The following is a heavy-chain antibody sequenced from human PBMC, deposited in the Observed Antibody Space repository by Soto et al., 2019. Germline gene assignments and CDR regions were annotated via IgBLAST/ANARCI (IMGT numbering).Heavy chain of an antibody. CDR3: ARDYYGSGTYAGWFDP. V-gene: IGHV4-31*11. CDR1: GGSISIGSFY. J-gene: IGHJ5*02. Sequence: SETLSLTCAVSGGSISIGSFYWSWIRQHPGKGLEWIGYIYYRGNTDYNPSLQSRVTISVDTSKNQFSLKLSSVTAADTAVYYCARDYYGSGTYAGWFDPWGQGMLVTAPQ. D-gene: IGHD3-10*01. CDR2: IYYRGNT.